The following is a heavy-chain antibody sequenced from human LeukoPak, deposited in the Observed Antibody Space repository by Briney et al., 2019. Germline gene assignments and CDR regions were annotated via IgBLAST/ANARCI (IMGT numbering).Heavy chain of an antibody. J-gene: IGHJ4*02. CDR3: ARHSGAAAGTGGFDY. CDR2: IYTRNSDT. V-gene: IGHV5-51*01. CDR1: GYSFTSYW. D-gene: IGHD6-13*01. Sequence: GESLKISCKGSGYSFTSYWFGWGRQMPAKGLEWMVSIYTRNSDTSYSPSLQGQVTISVDRSINHAYLQRSSLKASDTAMYYCARHSGAAAGTGGFDYWGQGTLVTVSS.